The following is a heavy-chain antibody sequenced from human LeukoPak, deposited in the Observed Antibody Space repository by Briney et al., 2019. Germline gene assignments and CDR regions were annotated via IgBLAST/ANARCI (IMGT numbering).Heavy chain of an antibody. J-gene: IGHJ3*02. D-gene: IGHD2-2*01. CDR3: ARQPLGYCSSTSCYRAFDI. CDR1: GYSFTSYW. V-gene: IGHV5-51*01. CDR2: IYPGDSDT. Sequence: GESLKISCKGSGYSFTSYWIGWVRQMPGKGLEWMGIIYPGDSDTRYSPSFQGQVTILADKSISTAYLQWSSLKASDTAMYYCARQPLGYCSSTSCYRAFDIWGQGAMVTVSS.